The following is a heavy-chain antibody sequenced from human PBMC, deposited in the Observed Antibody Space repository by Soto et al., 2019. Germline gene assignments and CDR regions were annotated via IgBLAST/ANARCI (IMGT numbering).Heavy chain of an antibody. CDR2: ISYDGSNK. CDR3: ARDSGSYGGDAFDI. D-gene: IGHD1-26*01. CDR1: GFTFSSYA. J-gene: IGHJ3*02. Sequence: GSLRLSCAASGFTFSSYAMHWVRQAPGKGLEWVAVISYDGSNKYYADSVKGRFTISRDNSKNTLYLQMNSLRAEDTAVYYWARDSGSYGGDAFDISGQGTMVTVSS. V-gene: IGHV3-30-3*01.